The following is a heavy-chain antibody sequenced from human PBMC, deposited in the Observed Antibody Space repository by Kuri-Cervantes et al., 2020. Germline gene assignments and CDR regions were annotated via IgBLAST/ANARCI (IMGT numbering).Heavy chain of an antibody. Sequence: GGSLRLSCAASGFTFSSYSMSWVRQAPGKGLEWVSIVSGSGFSTYYADSVRGRITISRDNSKNTLSLQMNSLRAEDTAVYYCANSVPDNTVFGVVITPYFDYWGQGTLVTVSS. CDR2: VSGSGFST. CDR1: GFTFSSYS. CDR3: ANSVPDNTVFGVVITPYFDY. J-gene: IGHJ4*02. D-gene: IGHD3-3*01. V-gene: IGHV3-23*01.